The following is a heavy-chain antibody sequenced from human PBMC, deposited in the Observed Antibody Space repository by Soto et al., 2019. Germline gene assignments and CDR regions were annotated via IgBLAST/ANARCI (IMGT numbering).Heavy chain of an antibody. V-gene: IGHV1-69*01. CDR1: GGTFSSYA. CDR2: IIPIFGTA. Sequence: SCKASGGTFSSYAISWVRQAPGQGLEWMGGIIPIFGTANYAQKFQGRVTITADESTSTAYMELSSLRSEDTAVYYCARVGGRYVSPYNWFDPWGQGTLVTSPQ. D-gene: IGHD3-16*01. CDR3: ARVGGRYVSPYNWFDP. J-gene: IGHJ5*02.